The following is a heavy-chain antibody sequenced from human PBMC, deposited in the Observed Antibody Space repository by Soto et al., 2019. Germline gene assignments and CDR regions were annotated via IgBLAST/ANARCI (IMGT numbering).Heavy chain of an antibody. CDR3: ARDKYGDYVFDY. CDR1: GFTVSSNY. V-gene: IGHV3-53*02. D-gene: IGHD4-17*01. J-gene: IGHJ4*02. CDR2: IYSGCST. Sequence: EVQLVETGGGLIQPGGSLRLSCAASGFTVSSNYMSWVRQAPGKGLEWVSVIYSGCSTYYADSVKGRFTISRDNSKNTLYLQMNSLRAEDTAVYYCARDKYGDYVFDYWGQGTLVTVSS.